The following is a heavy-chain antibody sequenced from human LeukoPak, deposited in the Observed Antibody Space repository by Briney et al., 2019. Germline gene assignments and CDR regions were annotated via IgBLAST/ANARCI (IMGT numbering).Heavy chain of an antibody. CDR2: IYYSGST. CDR1: GGSISSYY. Sequence: PSETLSLTCTVSGGSISSYYWSWIRQPPGKGLEWIGYIYYSGSTNYNPSLKSRVTISVDTSKNQFSLKLSSVTAADTAVYYCARVTPWGVYIDYWGQGTLVTVSS. CDR3: ARVTPWGVYIDY. V-gene: IGHV4-59*01. D-gene: IGHD4-23*01. J-gene: IGHJ4*02.